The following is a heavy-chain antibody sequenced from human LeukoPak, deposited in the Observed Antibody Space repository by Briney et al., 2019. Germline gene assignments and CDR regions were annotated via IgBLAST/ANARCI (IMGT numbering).Heavy chain of an antibody. D-gene: IGHD3-10*01. Sequence: SETLSLTCTVSGGSICSGGYYWSWIRQHPGKGLEWIGYIYYSGSTYYNPSLKSRVTISVDTSKNQFSLKLSSVTAADTAVYYCARDSGSSPGRFDYWGQGTLVTVSS. CDR3: ARDSGSSPGRFDY. V-gene: IGHV4-31*03. CDR1: GGSICSGGYY. CDR2: IYYSGST. J-gene: IGHJ4*02.